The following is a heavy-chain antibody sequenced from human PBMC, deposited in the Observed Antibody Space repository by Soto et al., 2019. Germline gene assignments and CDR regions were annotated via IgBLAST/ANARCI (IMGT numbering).Heavy chain of an antibody. Sequence: QVQLVQSGAEVKKPGSSVKVSCKASGGTFSSYAISWVRQAPGQGLEWMGGIISIFGTANYAQKFQGRVTITADESTSTAYMELSSLRSEDTAVYYCARDLLDIVVVPAAPAHYYYGMDVWGQGTTVTVSS. D-gene: IGHD2-2*03. V-gene: IGHV1-69*01. CDR3: ARDLLDIVVVPAAPAHYYYGMDV. J-gene: IGHJ6*02. CDR1: GGTFSSYA. CDR2: IISIFGTA.